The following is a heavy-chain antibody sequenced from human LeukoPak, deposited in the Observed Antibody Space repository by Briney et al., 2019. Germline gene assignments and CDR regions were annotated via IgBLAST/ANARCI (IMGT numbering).Heavy chain of an antibody. CDR2: INHSGST. D-gene: IGHD3-10*01. CDR3: ARHFGESSPFNWFDP. Sequence: SKTLSLTCAVYGGSFSGYYWSWIRQPPGKGLEWIGEINHSGSTNYNPSLKSRVTISVDTSKNQFSLKLSSVTAADTAVYYCARHFGESSPFNWFDPWGQGTLVTVSS. CDR1: GGSFSGYY. J-gene: IGHJ5*02. V-gene: IGHV4-34*01.